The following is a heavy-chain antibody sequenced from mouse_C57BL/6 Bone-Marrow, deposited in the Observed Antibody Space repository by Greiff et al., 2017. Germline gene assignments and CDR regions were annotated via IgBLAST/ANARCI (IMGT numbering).Heavy chain of an antibody. CDR2: IYPGDGDT. J-gene: IGHJ4*01. CDR1: GYAFSSSW. D-gene: IGHD2-1*01. V-gene: IGHV1-82*01. Sequence: VQLQQSGPELVKPGASVKISCKASGYAFSSSWMNWVKQRPGKGLEWIGRIYPGDGDTNYNGTFKGKATLTADKSSSTAYIQLSSLTSEDSAVYFCARSLLHYAMDYWGQGTSVTVSS. CDR3: ARSLLHYAMDY.